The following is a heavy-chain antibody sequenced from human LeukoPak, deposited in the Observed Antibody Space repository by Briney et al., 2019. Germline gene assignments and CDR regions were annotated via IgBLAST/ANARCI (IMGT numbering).Heavy chain of an antibody. J-gene: IGHJ4*02. CDR3: AKGAAAGNYFDY. CDR2: ISGDGGST. D-gene: IGHD6-13*01. CDR1: GFTFGDYD. V-gene: IGHV3-43*02. Sequence: PGGSLRLSCAASGFTFGDYDMNWVRQAPGKGLEWVSLISGDGGSTYYADSVKGRFTISRDNSKNSLYLQMNSLRTEDTALYYCAKGAAAGNYFDYWGQGTLVTVSS.